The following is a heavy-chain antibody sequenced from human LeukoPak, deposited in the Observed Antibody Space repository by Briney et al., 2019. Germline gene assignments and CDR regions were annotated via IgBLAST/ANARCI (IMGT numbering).Heavy chain of an antibody. CDR2: IYHSGRT. J-gene: IGHJ4*02. Sequence: KPSETLSLTCAVSGGSISRSNWGSWVRQPPGKGLEWIGEIYHSGRTNYNPSLKSRVTISVDKSKNQFSLKLSSVTAADTAVYYCAKKYYYDSSPLDYWGQGTLVTVSS. CDR1: GGSISRSNW. V-gene: IGHV4-4*02. D-gene: IGHD3-22*01. CDR3: AKKYYYDSSPLDY.